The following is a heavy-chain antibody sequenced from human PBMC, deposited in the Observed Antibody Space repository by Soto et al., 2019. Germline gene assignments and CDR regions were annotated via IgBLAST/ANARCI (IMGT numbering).Heavy chain of an antibody. V-gene: IGHV4-4*02. CDR1: GGSISSSNW. CDR2: IYHSGST. J-gene: IGHJ4*02. D-gene: IGHD3-3*01. Sequence: QVQLQESGPGLVKPSGTLSLTCAVSGGSISSSNWWSWVRQPPGKGLEWIGEIYHSGSTNYNPSLQSRVTISVDKSKNQFSLKLSSVTAADTAVYYCSSRDYDFWSGLTPYDYWGQGTLVTVSS. CDR3: SSRDYDFWSGLTPYDY.